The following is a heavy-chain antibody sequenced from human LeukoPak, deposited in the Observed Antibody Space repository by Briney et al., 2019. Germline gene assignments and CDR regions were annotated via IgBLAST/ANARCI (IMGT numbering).Heavy chain of an antibody. D-gene: IGHD3-9*01. V-gene: IGHV4-4*07. Sequence: SETLSLTCTVSGGSISSYYWSWIRQPAGKGLEWIGRIYTSGSTNYNPSLKSRVTMSVDTSKNQFSLKLSSVTAADTAVYYCARDIRYYDILTGYPPSAYYYMDVWGKGTTVTISS. CDR2: IYTSGST. CDR3: ARDIRYYDILTGYPPSAYYYMDV. J-gene: IGHJ6*03. CDR1: GGSISSYY.